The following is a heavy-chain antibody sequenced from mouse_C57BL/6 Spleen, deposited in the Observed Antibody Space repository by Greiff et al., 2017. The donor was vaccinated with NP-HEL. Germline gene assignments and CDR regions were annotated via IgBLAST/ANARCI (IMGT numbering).Heavy chain of an antibody. CDR3: ASSPRGGSSYNFDY. Sequence: QVQLQQSGAELVMPGASVKLSCKASGYTFTSYWMHWVKQRPGQGLEWIGEIDPSDSYTNYNQKFKGKSTLTVDKSSSTAYMQLSSLTSEDSAVYYCASSPRGGSSYNFDYWGQGTTLTVSS. J-gene: IGHJ2*01. CDR1: GYTFTSYW. V-gene: IGHV1-69*01. D-gene: IGHD1-1*01. CDR2: IDPSDSYT.